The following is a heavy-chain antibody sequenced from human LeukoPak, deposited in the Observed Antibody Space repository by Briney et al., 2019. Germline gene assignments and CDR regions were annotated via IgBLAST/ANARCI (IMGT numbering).Heavy chain of an antibody. V-gene: IGHV3-30*02. Sequence: GGSLRLSCAASGFTFSSHGMHWVRQAPGKGLEWVAFIRYDESNKYYGDSVKGRFTISRDNSKNTLYLQMNSLRAEDTAVYYCARGLYYYDSSGYPDWGQGTLVTVSS. J-gene: IGHJ4*02. D-gene: IGHD3-22*01. CDR3: ARGLYYYDSSGYPD. CDR2: IRYDESNK. CDR1: GFTFSSHG.